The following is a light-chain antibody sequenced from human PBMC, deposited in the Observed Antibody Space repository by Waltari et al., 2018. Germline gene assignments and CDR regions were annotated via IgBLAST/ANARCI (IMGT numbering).Light chain of an antibody. Sequence: EIVLTQSPDTLSLSPGDRATLSCRASQSVRSSYLAWYQQKPGQAPRLLIYGPSSRATGIPDRFSGSGSRTDFTLTISRLEPEDFAVYYCQQYGSSPAYTFGQGTRLEIK. CDR1: QSVRSSY. CDR2: GPS. V-gene: IGKV3-20*01. J-gene: IGKJ2*01. CDR3: QQYGSSPAYT.